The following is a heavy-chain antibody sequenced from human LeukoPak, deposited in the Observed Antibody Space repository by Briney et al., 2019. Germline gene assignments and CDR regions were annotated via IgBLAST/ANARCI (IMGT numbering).Heavy chain of an antibody. D-gene: IGHD3-22*01. V-gene: IGHV1-18*01. CDR2: ISAYNGNT. Sequence: ASVKVSCKASGYTFTSYGISWVRQAPGQGLEWMGWISAYNGNTNYAQKLQGRVAMTTDTSTGTAYMELRSLRADDTAVYYCARDPYYDNSGRLFDYWGQGALVTVSS. CDR3: ARDPYYDNSGRLFDY. CDR1: GYTFTSYG. J-gene: IGHJ4*02.